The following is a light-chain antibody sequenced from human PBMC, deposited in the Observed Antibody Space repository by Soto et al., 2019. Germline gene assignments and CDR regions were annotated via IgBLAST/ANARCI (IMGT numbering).Light chain of an antibody. V-gene: IGKV1-39*01. J-gene: IGKJ1*01. Sequence: DIQMTQSPSSLSASVGDRVTITCRASQGISTYLNWYHQKPGKAPKLLIYAASSLQSGVPSRFSGSGSETDFTLTISSLQPEDFATYSCQQTYSTTWTFGQGTQVAIK. CDR2: AAS. CDR3: QQTYSTTWT. CDR1: QGISTY.